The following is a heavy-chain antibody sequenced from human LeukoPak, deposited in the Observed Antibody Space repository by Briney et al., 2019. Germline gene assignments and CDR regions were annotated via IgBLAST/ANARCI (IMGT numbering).Heavy chain of an antibody. J-gene: IGHJ5*02. V-gene: IGHV3-48*04. CDR3: ARGYVLRRGFDP. Sequence: GGSRRLSCGGSGFTFRSHGMIWVRQAPGKCLDWVSYISPGGTTLHYADSVKGRFIISRDDAKSSLYLQTYGLRAEDTAVYYCARGYVLRRGFDPWGQGTLVTVSS. CDR2: ISPGGTTL. D-gene: IGHD2-15*01. CDR1: GFTFRSHG.